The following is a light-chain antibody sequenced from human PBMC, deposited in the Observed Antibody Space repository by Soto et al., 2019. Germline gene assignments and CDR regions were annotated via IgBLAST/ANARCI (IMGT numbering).Light chain of an antibody. CDR2: EVR. CDR3: KSYDYGLYAVV. V-gene: IGLV2-14*01. J-gene: IGLJ3*02. CDR1: TSDFIS. Sequence: QSALTQPASVSGSPGQSITSSCPGTTSDFISMSPGTNYTLIIYEVRNRPSGVSNRFSGSNSGNTASLTISGLQAEDETDYSCKSYDYGLYAVVFGGGTKLTVL.